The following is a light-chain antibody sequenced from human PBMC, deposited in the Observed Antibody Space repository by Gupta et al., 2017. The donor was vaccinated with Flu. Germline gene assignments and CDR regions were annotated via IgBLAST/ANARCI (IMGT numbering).Light chain of an antibody. CDR2: KAS. J-gene: IGKJ1*01. V-gene: IGKV2-30*01. Sequence: VTIGPPASICGRTRESHVCTDGNRYVGWFLQRPGQTPTPLIYKASSGYLGVPHRISGSGSGTDFTLEISRAEADDVGVYYCIHTKRLPWTFGQGTKVEIK. CDR1: ESHVCTDGNRY. CDR3: IHTKRLPWT.